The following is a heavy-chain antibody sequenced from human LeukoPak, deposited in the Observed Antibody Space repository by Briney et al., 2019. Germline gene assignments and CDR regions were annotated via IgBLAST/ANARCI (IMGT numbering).Heavy chain of an antibody. V-gene: IGHV3-23*01. CDR3: AKDLYYYGSGSPLDY. Sequence: GGSLRLSCATSGFTFSSYAMSWVRQAPGKGLEWVSAISGSGGSTYYADSVKGRFTISRDNSKNTLYLQMNSLRAEDTAVYYCAKDLYYYGSGSPLDYWGQGTLVTVSS. CDR2: ISGSGGST. CDR1: GFTFSSYA. D-gene: IGHD3-10*01. J-gene: IGHJ4*02.